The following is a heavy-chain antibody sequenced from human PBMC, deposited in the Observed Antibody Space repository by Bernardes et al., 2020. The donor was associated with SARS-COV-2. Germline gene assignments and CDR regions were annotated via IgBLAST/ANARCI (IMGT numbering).Heavy chain of an antibody. CDR3: VTEDGEWLES. D-gene: IGHD4-17*01. CDR2: ISGSGSRT. CDR1: GFDFSDYY. Sequence: GGTLRLSCVASGFDFSDYYMSWIRQAPGKGLEWVADISGSGSRTNYADSEKGVFAIFRENANNTLYLQMNNLRVEDTALYHCVTEDGEWLESWGQGTLVTVS. J-gene: IGHJ5*01. V-gene: IGHV3-11*06.